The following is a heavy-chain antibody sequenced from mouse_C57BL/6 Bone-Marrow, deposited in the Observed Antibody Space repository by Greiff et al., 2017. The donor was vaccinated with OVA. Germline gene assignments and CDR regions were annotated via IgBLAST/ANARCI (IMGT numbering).Heavy chain of an antibody. CDR2: INPSTGGT. D-gene: IGHD5-1*01. Sequence: EVKLQESGPELVKPGASVKISCKASGYSFTGYYMNWVKQSPEKSLEWIGEINPSTGGTTYNQKFKAKATLTVDKSSSTAYMQLKSLTSEDSAVYYCARRPVYLYYAMDYWGQGTSVTVSS. V-gene: IGHV1-42*01. CDR1: GYSFTGYY. J-gene: IGHJ4*01. CDR3: ARRPVYLYYAMDY.